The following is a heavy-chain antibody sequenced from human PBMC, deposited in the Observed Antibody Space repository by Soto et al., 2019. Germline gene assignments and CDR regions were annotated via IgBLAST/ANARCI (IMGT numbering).Heavy chain of an antibody. D-gene: IGHD6-19*01. CDR3: ARCPVAVAGTYWFDP. CDR2: IYYSGST. Sequence: SETLSLTCTVSGGSISSGDYYWSWIRQPPGKGLEWIGYIYYSGSTYYNPSLKSRVTISVDTSKNQFSLKLSSVTAADTAVYYCARCPVAVAGTYWFDPWGQGTLVTVSS. V-gene: IGHV4-30-4*01. J-gene: IGHJ5*02. CDR1: GGSISSGDYY.